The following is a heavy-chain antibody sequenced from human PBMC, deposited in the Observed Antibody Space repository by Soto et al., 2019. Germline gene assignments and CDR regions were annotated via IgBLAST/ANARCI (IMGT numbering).Heavy chain of an antibody. Sequence: PGGSLRLSCVASGFTVSSTYMSWVRQAPGKGLEWVSIIYSGGSTYYADSVKGRFAISRDNSQNTLYLQMSSLRAEDTAMYYCARNPPDTAPLTYTSFDPWGRGTLVTVSS. V-gene: IGHV3-53*01. CDR3: ARNPPDTAPLTYTSFDP. D-gene: IGHD5-18*01. CDR1: GFTVSSTY. J-gene: IGHJ5*02. CDR2: IYSGGST.